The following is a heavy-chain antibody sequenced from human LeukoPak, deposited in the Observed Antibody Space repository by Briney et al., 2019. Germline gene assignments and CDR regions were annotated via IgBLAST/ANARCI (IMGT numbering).Heavy chain of an antibody. J-gene: IGHJ4*02. CDR3: ARSRERICSNPPCYVDLQAT. CDR2: SYITESA. V-gene: IGHV4-61*02. Sequence: SETLSLTCTVSGGSLSSGSYYWTWIRQPAGKGLEWLGRSYITESANYNSSLESRVTILVDTSKNQFSLKLSSVTAADTAIYYCARSRERICSNPPCYVDLQATWGQGALVTVSP. CDR1: GGSLSSGSYY. D-gene: IGHD2-2*01.